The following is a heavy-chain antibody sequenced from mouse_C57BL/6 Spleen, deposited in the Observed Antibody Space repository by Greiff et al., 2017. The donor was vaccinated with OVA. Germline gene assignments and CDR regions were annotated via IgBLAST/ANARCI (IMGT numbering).Heavy chain of an antibody. J-gene: IGHJ2*01. CDR3: ARHEGDYFDY. Sequence: EVQVVESGGGLVKPGGSLKLSCAASGFTFSSYTMSWVRQTPEKRLEWVATISGGGGNTYYPDSVKGRFTISRDNAKNTLYLQMSSLRSEDTALYYCARHEGDYFDYWGQGTTLTVSS. CDR2: ISGGGGNT. CDR1: GFTFSSYT. V-gene: IGHV5-9*01.